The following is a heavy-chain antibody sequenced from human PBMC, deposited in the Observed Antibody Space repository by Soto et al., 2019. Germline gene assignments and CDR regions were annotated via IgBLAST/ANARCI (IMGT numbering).Heavy chain of an antibody. CDR3: AKDRHYDFWSGYGGYYYYMGV. V-gene: IGHV3-30*18. D-gene: IGHD3-3*01. Sequence: GGSLRLSCAASGFTFSSYGMHWVRQAPGKGLEWVAVISYDGSNKYYADSVKGRFTISRDNSKNTLYQQMNSLRAEDTAVNYCAKDRHYDFWSGYGGYYYYMGVWGKGTTVTVSS. J-gene: IGHJ6*03. CDR1: GFTFSSYG. CDR2: ISYDGSNK.